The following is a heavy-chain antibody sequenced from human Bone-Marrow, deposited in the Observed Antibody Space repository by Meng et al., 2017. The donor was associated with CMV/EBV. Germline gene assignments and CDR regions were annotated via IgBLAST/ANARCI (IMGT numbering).Heavy chain of an antibody. J-gene: IGHJ6*02. CDR1: GYTFTGYY. CDR2: INPNSGGT. V-gene: IGHV1-2*02. D-gene: IGHD1-26*01. Sequence: ASVKVSCKASGYTFTGYYMYWVRQAPGQGLEWMVWINPNSGGTNYAQKFQGRVTMTRDTSISTAYMELSSLRSDDTAVYYCARRIGGSFHYGMDVWGQGTTVTVSS. CDR3: ARRIGGSFHYGMDV.